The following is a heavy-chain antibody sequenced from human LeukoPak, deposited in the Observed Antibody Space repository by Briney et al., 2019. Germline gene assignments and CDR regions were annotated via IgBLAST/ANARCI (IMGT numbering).Heavy chain of an antibody. CDR2: INPGGSSI. J-gene: IGHJ4*02. V-gene: IGHV3-74*01. CDR1: GFTFSSYW. Sequence: QTGGSLRLSCAASGFTFSSYWMHWVRQVPGKGLVWVARINPGGSSITYADSVKGRFTISRDNAKNTLYLQMDSLRAEVTGVYYCARSNQADDYWGQGTLVTVSS. D-gene: IGHD1-14*01. CDR3: ARSNQADDY.